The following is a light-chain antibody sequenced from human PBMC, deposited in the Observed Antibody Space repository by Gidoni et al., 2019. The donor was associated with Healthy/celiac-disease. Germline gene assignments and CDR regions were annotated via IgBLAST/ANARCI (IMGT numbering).Light chain of an antibody. V-gene: IGLV3-1*01. J-gene: IGLJ2*01. CDR3: QAWDSSTVV. CDR2: QDS. CDR1: NLGAKD. Sequence: SYELTQPPPVSVSPVKTASITCSGDNLGAKDARWYQQKPGHSPVLVISQDSQRPSGSPGRFSGSNSGNTATLTISGTQAMDEADYYCQAWDSSTVVFGGGTKLTVL.